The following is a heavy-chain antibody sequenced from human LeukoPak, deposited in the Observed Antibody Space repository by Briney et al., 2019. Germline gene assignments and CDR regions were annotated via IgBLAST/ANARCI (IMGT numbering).Heavy chain of an antibody. CDR3: ARGWRDSSGSAFDY. J-gene: IGHJ4*02. CDR1: GFTFTSYG. V-gene: IGHV3-30*03. D-gene: IGHD3-22*01. Sequence: GGSLRLSCAASGFTFTSYGMDWVRQAPGKGLEWVAGMSYDGRNIYYADSVKGRFTISRDNSKDTLYLQMDSLRAEDTAVYYCARGWRDSSGSAFDYWGQGTLVTVSS. CDR2: MSYDGRNI.